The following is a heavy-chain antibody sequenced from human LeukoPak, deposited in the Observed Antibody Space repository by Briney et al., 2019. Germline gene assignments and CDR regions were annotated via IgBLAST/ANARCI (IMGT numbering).Heavy chain of an antibody. CDR2: ISTYNGKT. CDR1: GYTFTSYG. J-gene: IGHJ4*02. Sequence: GASVKVSCKASGYTFTSYGISWVRQAPGQGLEWMGWISTYNGKTNYAQNLQGRVTVTTDTSTSTAYVELRSLRSDDTAVYYCARDSSSDSYYDSSGYYCDYWGQGTLVTVSS. D-gene: IGHD3-22*01. CDR3: ARDSSSDSYYDSSGYYCDY. V-gene: IGHV1-18*01.